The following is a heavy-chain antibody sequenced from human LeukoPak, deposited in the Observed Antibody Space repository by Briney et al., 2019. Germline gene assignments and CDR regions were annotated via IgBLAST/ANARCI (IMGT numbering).Heavy chain of an antibody. J-gene: IGHJ4*02. CDR3: AGMPMATPSPFDY. CDR1: GGTFSSYA. CDR2: IIPIFGTA. D-gene: IGHD5-24*01. V-gene: IGHV1-69*13. Sequence: ASVKVSCKASGGTFSSYAISWVRQAPGQGLEWTGGIIPIFGTANYAQKFQGRVTITADESTSTAYMELSSLRSEDTAVYYCAGMPMATPSPFDYWGQGTLVTVSS.